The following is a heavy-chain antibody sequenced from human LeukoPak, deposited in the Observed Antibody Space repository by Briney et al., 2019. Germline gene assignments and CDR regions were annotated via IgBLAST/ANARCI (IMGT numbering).Heavy chain of an antibody. Sequence: ASVKVSCKASGYTFTSYYMHWVRQAPGQGLEWMGIINPSGGSTSYAQKFQGRVTMTRDTSTSTVYMELSSLRSEDTAVYYCARLGRNQYDSSGYYYDYWGQGTLVTVSS. J-gene: IGHJ4*02. V-gene: IGHV1-46*01. CDR1: GYTFTSYY. CDR3: ARLGRNQYDSSGYYYDY. CDR2: INPSGGST. D-gene: IGHD3-22*01.